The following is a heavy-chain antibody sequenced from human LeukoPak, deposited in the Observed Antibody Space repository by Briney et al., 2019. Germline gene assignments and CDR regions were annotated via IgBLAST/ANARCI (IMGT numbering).Heavy chain of an antibody. J-gene: IGHJ4*02. V-gene: IGHV4-39*07. Sequence: SETLSLTCTVSGGSISSYYWSWIRQPPGKGLEWIGSIYYSGSTYYNPSLKSRVTISVDTSKNQFSLKLSSVTAADTAVYYCARVSTAVADYWGQGTLVTVSS. CDR1: GGSISSYY. D-gene: IGHD6-19*01. CDR3: ARVSTAVADY. CDR2: IYYSGST.